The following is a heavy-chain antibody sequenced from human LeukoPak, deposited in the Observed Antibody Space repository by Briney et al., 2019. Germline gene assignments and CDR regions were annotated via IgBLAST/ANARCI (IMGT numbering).Heavy chain of an antibody. V-gene: IGHV1-69*10. CDR3: ARGVHTIPWVEFGYYYYMDV. Sequence: ASVKVSCKASGGTFSDYALNWVRQAPGQGLEWMGVFIPILGTANSTQKFQDRVTITADISTNTVYMELSSLRSEDTAVYYCARGVHTIPWVEFGYYYYMDVWGKGTTVTVSS. J-gene: IGHJ6*03. D-gene: IGHD2-2*02. CDR1: GGTFSDYA. CDR2: FIPILGTA.